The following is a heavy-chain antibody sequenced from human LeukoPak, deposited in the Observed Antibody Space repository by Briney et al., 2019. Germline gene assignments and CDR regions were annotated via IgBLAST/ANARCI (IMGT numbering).Heavy chain of an antibody. V-gene: IGHV4-38-2*02. CDR1: GYSISSGYY. Sequence: PSETLSLTCTVSGYSISSGYYWGWIRQPPGKGLEWIGSIYHSGSTYYNPSLKSRVTISVDTSKNQFSLKLSSVTAADTAVYYCARGAAPTYYDVWSGYSGFGPWGQRTLATVSS. D-gene: IGHD3-3*01. CDR3: ARGAAPTYYDVWSGYSGFGP. CDR2: IYHSGST. J-gene: IGHJ5*02.